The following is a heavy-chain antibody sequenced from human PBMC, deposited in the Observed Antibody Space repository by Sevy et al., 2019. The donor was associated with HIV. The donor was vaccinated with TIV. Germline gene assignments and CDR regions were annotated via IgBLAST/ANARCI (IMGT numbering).Heavy chain of an antibody. CDR2: IYYSGST. V-gene: IGHV4-28*01. D-gene: IGHD1-26*01. Sequence: SDTLSLTCAVSGYSISSSNWWGWIRQPPGKGLEWIGYIYYSGSTYYNPSLKSRVTMSVDTSKNQFSLKLTSVTAVDTALYYCTKIDEWASQIWGQGTMVTVSS. CDR1: GYSISSSNW. J-gene: IGHJ3*02. CDR3: TKIDEWASQI.